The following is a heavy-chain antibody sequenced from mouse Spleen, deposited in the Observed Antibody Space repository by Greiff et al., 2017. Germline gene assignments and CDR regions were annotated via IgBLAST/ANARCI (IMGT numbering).Heavy chain of an antibody. D-gene: IGHD2-1*01. V-gene: IGHV5-9-3*01. CDR2: ISSGGSYT. CDR3: ARQGGNYGYYYAMDY. CDR1: GFTFSSYA. Sequence: EVKVVESGGGLVKPGGSLKLSCAASGFTFSSYAMPWVRQTPEQRLEWVATISSGGSYTYYPDSVKGRFTISRDNAKNTLYLQMSSLRSEDTAMYYCARQGGNYGYYYAMDYWGQGTSVTVSS. J-gene: IGHJ4*01.